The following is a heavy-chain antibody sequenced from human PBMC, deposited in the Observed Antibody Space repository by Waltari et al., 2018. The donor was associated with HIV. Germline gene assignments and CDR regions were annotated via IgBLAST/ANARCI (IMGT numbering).Heavy chain of an antibody. D-gene: IGHD3-3*01. Sequence: QVQFMQSGAEVKKPEASVKVSCKVYGYSLSDLSIQWVRQAPGNGLEWMGGFDPKDGETSYAQKFQGRLTMTEDISTETAHLELSSLRSEDTAVYYCATKNQCLGMFGVVVIPCRKNYAMDVWGQGTTVTVSS. CDR1: GYSLSDLS. CDR2: FDPKDGET. J-gene: IGHJ6*02. V-gene: IGHV1-24*01. CDR3: ATKNQCLGMFGVVVIPCRKNYAMDV.